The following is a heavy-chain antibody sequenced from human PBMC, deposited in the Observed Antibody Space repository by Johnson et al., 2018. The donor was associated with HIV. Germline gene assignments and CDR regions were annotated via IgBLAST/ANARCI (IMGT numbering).Heavy chain of an antibody. CDR3: ARATLGNILWWSGAFDI. Sequence: VQVVESGGGLVQPGGSLRLSCAASGFTFSSYAMHWVRQAPGKGLEYVSAISSNGGSTYYANSVKGRFTISRDNSKNTLYLQMGSLRAEDMAVYYCARATLGNILWWSGAFDIWGQGTMVTVSS. D-gene: IGHD2-21*01. CDR1: GFTFSSYA. CDR2: ISSNGGST. V-gene: IGHV3-64*01. J-gene: IGHJ3*02.